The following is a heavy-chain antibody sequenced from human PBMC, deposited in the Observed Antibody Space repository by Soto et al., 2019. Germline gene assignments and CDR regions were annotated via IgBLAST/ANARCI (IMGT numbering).Heavy chain of an antibody. Sequence: EVQLVESGGGLVQPGGSLRLSCAASGFTFSSYDMHWVRQATGKGLEWVSAIGTAGDTYYPGSVKGRFTISRENAKNSLYLQMNSLRAGDTAVYYCARAKYGDHYDYWGQGTLVTVSS. V-gene: IGHV3-13*01. CDR2: IGTAGDT. CDR3: ARAKYGDHYDY. D-gene: IGHD4-17*01. CDR1: GFTFSSYD. J-gene: IGHJ4*02.